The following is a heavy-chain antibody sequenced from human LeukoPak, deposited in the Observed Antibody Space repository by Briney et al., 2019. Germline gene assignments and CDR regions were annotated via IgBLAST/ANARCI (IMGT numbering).Heavy chain of an antibody. D-gene: IGHD2-2*01. CDR2: IYYSGST. Sequence: SETLSLTCTVSGGSISSSSYYWGWIRQPPGKGLEWIGSIYYSGSTYYNPSLKSRVTISVDTSKNQFSLKLSSVTAADTAVYYCARPYCSSTSCYWGGFDIWGQGTMVTVSS. CDR3: ARPYCSSTSCYWGGFDI. CDR1: GGSISSSSYY. J-gene: IGHJ3*02. V-gene: IGHV4-39*01.